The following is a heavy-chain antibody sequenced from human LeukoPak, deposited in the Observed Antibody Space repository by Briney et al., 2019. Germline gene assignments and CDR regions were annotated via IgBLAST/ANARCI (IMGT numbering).Heavy chain of an antibody. CDR3: AKVSLRYFDWGPFDI. CDR1: GFTFSSNY. J-gene: IGHJ3*02. CDR2: ISGSGGST. Sequence: PGGSLRLSCAASGFTFSSNYMSWVRQAPGKGLEWVSAISGSGGSTYYADSVKGRFTISRDNSKNTLYLQMNSLRAEDTAVYYCAKVSLRYFDWGPFDIWGQGTMVTVSS. D-gene: IGHD3-9*01. V-gene: IGHV3-23*01.